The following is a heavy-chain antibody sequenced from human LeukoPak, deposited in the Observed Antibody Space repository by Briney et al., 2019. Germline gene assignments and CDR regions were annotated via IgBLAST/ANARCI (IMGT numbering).Heavy chain of an antibody. CDR3: ARISVAYCGGDCYSGFDP. CDR2: ISSSSSYI. V-gene: IGHV3-21*01. D-gene: IGHD2-21*02. J-gene: IGHJ5*02. CDR1: GFTFSSYS. Sequence: GGSLRLSCAASGFTFSSYSMNWVRQAPGKGLEWVSSISSSSSYIFYADSVKGRFTISRDNAKNALYLQMNSLRAEDTAVYYCARISVAYCGGDCYSGFDPWGQGTLVTVSS.